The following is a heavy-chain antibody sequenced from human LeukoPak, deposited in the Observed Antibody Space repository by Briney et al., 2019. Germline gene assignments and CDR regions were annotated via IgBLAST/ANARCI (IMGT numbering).Heavy chain of an antibody. J-gene: IGHJ4*02. Sequence: GGSLRLSCAASGFTFNTFAMSWVRQAPGRGLEWVSAISGSGGSTYYADSVKGRFTISRDNSKNTLYLQMNSLRAEDTAVYYCAKGITMIVVVPDYFDYWGQGTLVTVSS. V-gene: IGHV3-23*01. CDR3: AKGITMIVVVPDYFDY. D-gene: IGHD3-22*01. CDR2: ISGSGGST. CDR1: GFTFNTFA.